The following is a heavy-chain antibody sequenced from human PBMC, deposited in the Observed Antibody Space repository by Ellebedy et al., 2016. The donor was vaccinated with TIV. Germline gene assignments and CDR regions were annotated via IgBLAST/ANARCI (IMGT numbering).Heavy chain of an antibody. J-gene: IGHJ4*02. CDR1: GFRFSIYS. Sequence: GESLKISCAASGFRFSIYSMNWVRQAPGKGPEWVSYMTSDTRTIYYADSVKGRFTISRDNANNFVFLQMNSLRDEDTALYYCARGVQWGFDNWGQGTQVTVSS. CDR3: ARGVQWGFDN. D-gene: IGHD1-26*01. V-gene: IGHV3-48*02. CDR2: MTSDTRTI.